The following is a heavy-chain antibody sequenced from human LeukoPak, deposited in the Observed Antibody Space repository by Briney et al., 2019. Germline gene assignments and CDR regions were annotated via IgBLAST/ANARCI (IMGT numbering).Heavy chain of an antibody. CDR1: GGTFSSYA. J-gene: IGHJ4*02. D-gene: IGHD6-19*01. V-gene: IGHV1-18*01. CDR3: ARGYSSGWSDY. CDR2: ISAYNGNT. Sequence: ASVKVSCKASGGTFSSYAISWVRQAPGQGLEWMGWISAYNGNTNYAQKFQGRVTMTTDTSTSTAYMELRSLRSDDTAVYYCARGYSSGWSDYWGQGTLVTVSS.